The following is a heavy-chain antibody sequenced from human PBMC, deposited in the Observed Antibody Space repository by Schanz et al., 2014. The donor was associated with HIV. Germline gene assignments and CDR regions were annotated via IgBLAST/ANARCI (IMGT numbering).Heavy chain of an antibody. Sequence: QVQLVQSGAEVRKPGSSVKVSCKASGGTFSTYAISWVRQAPGQGLQWMGGIIPMFGTANYAQKFQGRVTMTADESTGTADMELSSLRSEDTAVYYCARAAQVDIGATKTSYNYGMDVWGQGTTVTVSS. J-gene: IGHJ6*02. D-gene: IGHD5-12*01. CDR2: IIPMFGTA. CDR3: ARAAQVDIGATKTSYNYGMDV. CDR1: GGTFSTYA. V-gene: IGHV1-69*01.